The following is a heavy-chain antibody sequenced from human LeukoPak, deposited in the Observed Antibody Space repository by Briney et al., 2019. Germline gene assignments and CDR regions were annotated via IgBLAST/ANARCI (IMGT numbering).Heavy chain of an antibody. CDR3: AKGDSSWYWGHFDY. D-gene: IGHD6-13*01. Sequence: SETLSLTCTVSGGSISSGSYYWSWIRQPPGKGLEWIGYIYYSGSTNYNPSLKSRVTISVDTSKNQFSLKLSSVTAADTAVYYCAKGDSSWYWGHFDYWGQGTLVTVSS. V-gene: IGHV4-61*01. CDR1: GGSISSGSYY. CDR2: IYYSGST. J-gene: IGHJ4*02.